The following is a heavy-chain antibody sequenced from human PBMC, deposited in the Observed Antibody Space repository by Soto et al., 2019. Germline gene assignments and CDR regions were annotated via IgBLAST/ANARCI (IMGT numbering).Heavy chain of an antibody. CDR1: GGSLSGYY. D-gene: IGHD1-1*01. Sequence: QVQLQQWGAGLLKPSETLSLTCAVYGGSLSGYYGNWIRQSPGKGLEWIGEINHSGSTNYNPSLTSRVKISIDTSKNQFSLKLSSVTAAYTAVYYCARTRNLDVWGQGTTVIVSS. J-gene: IGHJ6*02. CDR3: ARTRNLDV. CDR2: INHSGST. V-gene: IGHV4-34*01.